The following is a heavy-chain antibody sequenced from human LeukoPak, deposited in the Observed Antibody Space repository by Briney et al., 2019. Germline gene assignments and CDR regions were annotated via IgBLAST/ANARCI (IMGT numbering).Heavy chain of an antibody. Sequence: ASVKVSCKASGYTFTGYYMHWVRQAPGQGLEWMGWINPNSGGTNYAQKFQGRVTMTRDTSISTAYMELSRLRSDDTAVYYCARVSRGGGYSWFDPWGQGTLVTVSS. D-gene: IGHD3-10*01. CDR3: ARVSRGGGYSWFDP. V-gene: IGHV1-2*02. J-gene: IGHJ5*02. CDR2: INPNSGGT. CDR1: GYTFTGYY.